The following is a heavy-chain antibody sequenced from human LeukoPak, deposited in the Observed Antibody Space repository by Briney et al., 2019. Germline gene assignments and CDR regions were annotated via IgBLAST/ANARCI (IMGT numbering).Heavy chain of an antibody. D-gene: IGHD2-15*01. Sequence: NPSETLSLTCTVSGGSISSDTYYWTWIRQSAGKGLEWIGRIYTSGSTNYNPSLKSRVTISLDRPKNQFSLKLSSVTAADTAMYYCVRDRYEFTYGNFDYWGQGILVTVSS. J-gene: IGHJ4*02. V-gene: IGHV4-61*02. CDR3: VRDRYEFTYGNFDY. CDR2: IYTSGST. CDR1: GGSISSDTYY.